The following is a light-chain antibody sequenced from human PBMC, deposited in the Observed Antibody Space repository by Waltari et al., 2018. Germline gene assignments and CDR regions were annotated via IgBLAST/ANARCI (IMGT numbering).Light chain of an antibody. Sequence: QSVLTQPPSASGTPGQRVIISCSGSSSNTGRTYVSWYPQVPGTAPKLLIYKNNQRPSGVPDRFSGSKSGTSASLAISGLRSEDEADYYCAAWDDSLSGHVVFGGGTKLTAL. CDR3: AAWDDSLSGHVV. J-gene: IGLJ2*01. CDR2: KNN. V-gene: IGLV1-47*01. CDR1: SSNTGRTY.